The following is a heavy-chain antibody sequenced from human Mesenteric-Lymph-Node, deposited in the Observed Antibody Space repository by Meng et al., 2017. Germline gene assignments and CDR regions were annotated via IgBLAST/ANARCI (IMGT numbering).Heavy chain of an antibody. V-gene: IGHV4-34*02. J-gene: IGHJ4*02. CDR3: ARGGATPMIIKY. Sequence: QVQLKQWGAEVLKPSETLSLTCAVSGGSRSGYYWSWIRQPPGKGLEWMGEVYHNGVTKYSPSLRSRVVISIDTSKNQFSLNLRSVSAADTAMYYCARGGATPMIIKYWGPGTLVTVSS. CDR2: VYHNGVT. D-gene: IGHD3-10*01. CDR1: GGSRSGYY.